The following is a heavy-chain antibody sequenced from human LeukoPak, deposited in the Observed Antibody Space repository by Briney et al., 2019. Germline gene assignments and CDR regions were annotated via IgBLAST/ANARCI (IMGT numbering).Heavy chain of an antibody. CDR1: GYTFTTYE. Sequence: ASVKGSCKASGYTFTTYEIHWVRQAPGQGLEWMGWMNPNSGNTAYVQKFQGRVTMTRTTSINTAYMELSGLRSADTAVYYCARGASRSFDYWGQGTLVTVSS. CDR3: ARGASRSFDY. J-gene: IGHJ4*02. V-gene: IGHV1-8*02. CDR2: MNPNSGNT.